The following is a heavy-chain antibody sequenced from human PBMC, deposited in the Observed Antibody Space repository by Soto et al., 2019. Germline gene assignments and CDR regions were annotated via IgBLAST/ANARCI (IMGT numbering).Heavy chain of an antibody. Sequence: GASVKVSCKASGGTFSSYAISWVRQAPGQGLEWMGGIIPIFGTANYAQKFQGRVTITADESTSTAYMELSSLRSEDTAVYYCARDHAPGTTRYDYYGMDVWGQGTTVTVSS. CDR1: GGTFSSYA. CDR2: IIPIFGTA. V-gene: IGHV1-69*13. CDR3: ARDHAPGTTRYDYYGMDV. J-gene: IGHJ6*02. D-gene: IGHD1-7*01.